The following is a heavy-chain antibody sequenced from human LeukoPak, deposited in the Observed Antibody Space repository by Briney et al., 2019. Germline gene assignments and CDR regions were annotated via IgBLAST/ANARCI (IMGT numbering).Heavy chain of an antibody. J-gene: IGHJ4*02. CDR1: GYTFTSYG. Sequence: ASVKVSCKASGYTFTSYGISWVRQAPGQGLEWMGWISAHNGNINYAQKLQGRVTMTKDTSTNTAYMELRSLTSDDTAVYYCARDGYFDYWGQGTLVTVSS. V-gene: IGHV1-18*01. CDR2: ISAHNGNI. CDR3: ARDGYFDY.